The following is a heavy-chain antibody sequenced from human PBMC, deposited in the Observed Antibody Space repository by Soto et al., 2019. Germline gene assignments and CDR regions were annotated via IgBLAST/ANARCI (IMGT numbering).Heavy chain of an antibody. D-gene: IGHD1-26*01. V-gene: IGHV4-39*01. CDR3: ARHRIPAGGYFDY. J-gene: IGHJ4*02. Sequence: SETLSLTCTFSCGSIISSSYYWGWIRQPPGKGLEWIGSIYYSGSTYYNPSLKSRVTISVDTSKNQFSLKLSSVTAADTAVYYCARHRIPAGGYFDYWGQGTLVTVSS. CDR1: CGSIISSSYY. CDR2: IYYSGST.